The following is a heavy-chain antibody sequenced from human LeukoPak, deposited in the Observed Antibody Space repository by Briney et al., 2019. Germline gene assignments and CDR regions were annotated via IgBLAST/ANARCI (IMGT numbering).Heavy chain of an antibody. CDR1: GFTVSSNY. CDR2: IYSGGST. Sequence: GGSLRLSCAASGFTVSSNYMSWVRQAPGKGLEWVSVIYSGGSTYYADSVKGRFTISRDNSKNTLYLQLNNVRTEDTATYFCAKEQYPGYFDFWGQGTLVTVSA. J-gene: IGHJ4*02. V-gene: IGHV3-66*02. CDR3: AKEQYPGYFDF. D-gene: IGHD6-19*01.